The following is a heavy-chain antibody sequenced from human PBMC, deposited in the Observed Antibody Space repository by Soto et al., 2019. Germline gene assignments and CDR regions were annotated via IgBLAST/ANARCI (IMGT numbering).Heavy chain of an antibody. CDR2: ISYDGSNK. CDR3: AKSQALWFGELFAYYYYGMDV. D-gene: IGHD3-10*01. Sequence: PGGSLRLSCAASGFTFSSYGMHWVRQAPGKGLEWVAVISYDGSNKYYADSVKGRFTISRDNSKNTLYLQMNSLRAEDTAVYYCAKSQALWFGELFAYYYYGMDVWGQGTTVTVSS. J-gene: IGHJ6*02. V-gene: IGHV3-30*18. CDR1: GFTFSSYG.